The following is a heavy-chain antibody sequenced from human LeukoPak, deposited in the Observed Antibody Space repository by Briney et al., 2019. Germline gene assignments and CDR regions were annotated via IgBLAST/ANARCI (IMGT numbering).Heavy chain of an antibody. V-gene: IGHV4-34*01. J-gene: IGHJ4*02. Sequence: PSETLSLTCAVYIESFSGYYWTWIRQPPGKGLEWIGEINHSGSTNYNPSPESRVTISADTSKNQFSLKLSSVTAADTAVYYCARVRGDLSIAYWGQGNLVTV. D-gene: IGHD2-21*02. CDR2: INHSGST. CDR1: IESFSGYY. CDR3: ARVRGDLSIAY.